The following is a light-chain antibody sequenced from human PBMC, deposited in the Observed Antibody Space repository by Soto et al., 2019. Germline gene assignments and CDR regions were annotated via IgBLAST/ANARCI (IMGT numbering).Light chain of an antibody. CDR2: GAS. CDR3: QQRSNWPR. V-gene: IGKV3D-20*02. J-gene: IGKJ1*01. CDR1: ESVRSSY. Sequence: IVLTQSPGTLSLSPGERATLSCRASESVRSSYLAWYQQKPGQAPRLLIYGASTRATGIPARFSGSGSGTDFTLTISSLEPEDFAVYYCQQRSNWPRFGQGTKVDIK.